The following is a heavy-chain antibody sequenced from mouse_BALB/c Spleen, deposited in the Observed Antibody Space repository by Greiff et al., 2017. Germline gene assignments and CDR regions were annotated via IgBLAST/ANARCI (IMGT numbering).Heavy chain of an antibody. CDR1: GFTFSSYA. CDR2: ISSGGSYT. CDR3: TRQQFLYAVHQ. Sequence: EVKLVESGGGLVKPGGSLKLSCAASGFTFSSYAMSWVRQTPEKRLEWVATISSGGSYTYYPDSVKGRFTISRDNAKNTLYLQMSSLRSEDTAMYLCTRQQFLYAVHQWGQRTSVPVST. V-gene: IGHV5-9-3*01. J-gene: IGHJ4*01.